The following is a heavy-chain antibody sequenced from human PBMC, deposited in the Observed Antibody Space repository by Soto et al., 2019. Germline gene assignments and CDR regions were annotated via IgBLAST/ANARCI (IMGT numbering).Heavy chain of an antibody. D-gene: IGHD3-22*01. CDR1: GFSLSTSGVG. V-gene: IGHV2-5*02. CDR3: AHIPTPNYYDSSGARYFAY. CDR2: IYWDDDK. Sequence: QITLKESGPTLVKPTQTLTLTCTFSGFSLSTSGVGVGWIRQPPGKALLWLALIYWDDDKRYSPSLKSRLTITKDTSKNQVVLTMTNTDPVDTATYYCAHIPTPNYYDSSGARYFAYWGQGTLVTVSS. J-gene: IGHJ4*02.